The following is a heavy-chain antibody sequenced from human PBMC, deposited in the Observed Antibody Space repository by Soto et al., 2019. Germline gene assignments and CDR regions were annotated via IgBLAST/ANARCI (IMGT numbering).Heavy chain of an antibody. J-gene: IGHJ5*02. D-gene: IGHD6-13*01. CDR2: IIPIFGTA. Sequence: SVKVSCKASGGTFSSYAISWVRQTPGQGLEWMGGIIPIFGTANYAQKFQGRVTITADESTSTAYMELSSLRSEDTAVYYCARSRPGQPTSINWFDPWGQGTLVTVSS. CDR1: GGTFSSYA. V-gene: IGHV1-69*13. CDR3: ARSRPGQPTSINWFDP.